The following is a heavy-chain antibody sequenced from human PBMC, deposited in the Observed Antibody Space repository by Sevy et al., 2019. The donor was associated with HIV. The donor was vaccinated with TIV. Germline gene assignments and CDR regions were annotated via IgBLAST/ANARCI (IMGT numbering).Heavy chain of an antibody. J-gene: IGHJ4*02. Sequence: GGSLRLSCVASGFIFNSYIMSWVRQAPGKGLEWVSTISGGGGSVYYPDSLKGRFTISRDNFKNTVSLQMNSLRAEDTAVYYCTNRGGVIITGFESWGQGTLVTVSS. D-gene: IGHD3-16*01. CDR3: TNRGGVIITGFES. V-gene: IGHV3-23*01. CDR1: GFIFNSYI. CDR2: ISGGGGSV.